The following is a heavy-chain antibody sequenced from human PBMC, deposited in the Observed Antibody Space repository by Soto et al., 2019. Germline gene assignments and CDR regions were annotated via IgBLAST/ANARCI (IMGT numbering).Heavy chain of an antibody. D-gene: IGHD3-22*01. J-gene: IGHJ6*02. CDR1: GGTFSSYA. V-gene: IGHV1-69*13. CDR2: IIPIFGTA. Sequence: SVKVSCKASGGTFSSYAISWVRQAPGQGLERMGGIIPIFGTANYAQKFQGRVTITADESTSTAYMELSSLRSEDTAVYYCARDQSSYYDSSGYPGVYGMDVWGQGTTVTVSS. CDR3: ARDQSSYYDSSGYPGVYGMDV.